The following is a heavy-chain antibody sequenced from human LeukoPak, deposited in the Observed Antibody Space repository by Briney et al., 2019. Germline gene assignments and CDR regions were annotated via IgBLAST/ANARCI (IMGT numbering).Heavy chain of an antibody. CDR2: IYYSGST. Sequence: SETLSLTCTVSGGSISSGGYYWSWIRQHPGKGLEWIGYIYYSGSTYYNPSLKSRVTISVDTSKNQFSLKLSSVTAADTAVYYCARGPYYYDSSGLLLLDYFDYWGQGTLVTASS. V-gene: IGHV4-31*03. J-gene: IGHJ4*02. CDR3: ARGPYYYDSSGLLLLDYFDY. CDR1: GGSISSGGYY. D-gene: IGHD3-22*01.